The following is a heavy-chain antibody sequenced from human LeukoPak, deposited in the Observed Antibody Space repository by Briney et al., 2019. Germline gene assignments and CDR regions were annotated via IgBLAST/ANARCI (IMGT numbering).Heavy chain of an antibody. D-gene: IGHD3-10*01. CDR1: GYTFTSYG. Sequence: ASVKVSCKASGYTFTSYGISWVRQAPGQGLEWMGWISAYNGNTNYAQKLQGRVTMATDTSTSTAYMELRSLRSDDTAVYYCARDLLITMVRGVILANDAFDIWGQGTMVTASS. V-gene: IGHV1-18*01. CDR2: ISAYNGNT. CDR3: ARDLLITMVRGVILANDAFDI. J-gene: IGHJ3*02.